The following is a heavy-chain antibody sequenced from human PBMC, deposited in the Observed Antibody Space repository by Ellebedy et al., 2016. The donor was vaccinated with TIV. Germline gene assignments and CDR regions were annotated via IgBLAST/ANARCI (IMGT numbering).Heavy chain of an antibody. V-gene: IGHV1-18*01. D-gene: IGHD6-19*01. CDR3: AREDSSGWFDY. CDR2: INTYNGDT. J-gene: IGHJ5*01. Sequence: ASVKVSXXASGYTFTSYGISWVRQAPGQGLEWMGWINTYNGDTNYAQKLQGRVTMTTDTSTSTAYMELRSLRSDDTAVYYCAREDSSGWFDYWGQGTLVTVSS. CDR1: GYTFTSYG.